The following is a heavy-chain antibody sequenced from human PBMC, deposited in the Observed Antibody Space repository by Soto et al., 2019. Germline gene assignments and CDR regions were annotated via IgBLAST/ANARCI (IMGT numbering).Heavy chain of an antibody. CDR3: ACGSELYYFDN. Sequence: ASVKVSCKASGYTFTSYAMHWVRQAPGQRLEWMGWINAGNGNTKYSQKFQGRVTITRDTSASTAYMELSSLRSEDTAVYYCACGSELYYFDNSGQGTLVPVSS. V-gene: IGHV1-3*01. D-gene: IGHD1-7*01. CDR1: GYTFTSYA. CDR2: INAGNGNT. J-gene: IGHJ4*02.